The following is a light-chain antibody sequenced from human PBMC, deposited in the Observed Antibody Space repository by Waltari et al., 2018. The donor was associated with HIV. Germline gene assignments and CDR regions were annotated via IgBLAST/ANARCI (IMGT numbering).Light chain of an antibody. CDR3: SSYTGSTIL. CDR2: EVT. V-gene: IGLV2-8*01. J-gene: IGLJ2*01. CDR1: SSDVGAYNS. Sequence: SALTQPPSASGSPGQSVTISCTGTSSDVGAYNSVSWYQQHPGKAPKLMIFEVTKRPSGISNRFSGSKSDNTASLTVSGLQAEDEAHYYCSSYTGSTILFGGGTKVTVL.